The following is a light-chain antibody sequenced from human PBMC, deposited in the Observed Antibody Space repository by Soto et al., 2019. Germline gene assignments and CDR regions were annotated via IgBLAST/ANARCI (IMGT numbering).Light chain of an antibody. CDR1: SSDVGSYDL. CDR2: EVS. J-gene: IGLJ1*01. Sequence: QSVLTQPASVSGSPEQSITISCTGTSSDVGSYDLVSWYQQYPGKAPKLMIYEVSERPSGVSNRFSGSKSGNTASLTISGLLAEDEADYYCRSYAGSSAFHFVFGTGTKVTVL. CDR3: RSYAGSSAFHFV. V-gene: IGLV2-23*02.